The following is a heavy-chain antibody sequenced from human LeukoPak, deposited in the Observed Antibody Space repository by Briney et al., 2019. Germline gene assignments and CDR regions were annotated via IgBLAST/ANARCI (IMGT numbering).Heavy chain of an antibody. CDR1: GFTVSSNY. CDR2: IYSGDST. Sequence: GGSLRLSCAASGFTVSSNYMSWVRQAPGKGLEWVSVIYSGDSTYYADSVKGRFTISRDNSKNTLYLQMNSLRAEDTAVYYCARHKPLDYYDSSGYYAFDYWGQGTLVTVSS. D-gene: IGHD3-22*01. V-gene: IGHV3-53*01. J-gene: IGHJ4*02. CDR3: ARHKPLDYYDSSGYYAFDY.